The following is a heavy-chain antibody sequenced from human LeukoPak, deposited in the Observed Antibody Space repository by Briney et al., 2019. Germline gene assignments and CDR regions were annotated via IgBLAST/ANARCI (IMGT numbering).Heavy chain of an antibody. V-gene: IGHV3-53*01. CDR1: GFTVSSNY. CDR3: ARGLRSGSYYNLGAGFDY. D-gene: IGHD3-10*02. J-gene: IGHJ4*02. CDR2: IYSGGST. Sequence: GGSLRLSCAASGFTVSSNYMSWVRQAPGKGLEWVSVIYSGGSTYYADSVKGRFTISRDNSKNTLYLQMNGLRAEDTAEYYSARGLRSGSYYNLGAGFDYWGQGTLVTVSS.